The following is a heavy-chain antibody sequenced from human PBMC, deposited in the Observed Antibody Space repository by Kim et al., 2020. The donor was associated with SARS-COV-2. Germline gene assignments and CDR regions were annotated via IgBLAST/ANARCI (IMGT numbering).Heavy chain of an antibody. CDR3: VRSRSNTGYDVGVHY. CDR1: GDSISTYY. V-gene: IGHV4-59*01. D-gene: IGHD5-12*01. CDR2: IYYTGST. J-gene: IGHJ4*02. Sequence: SETLSLTCIVSGDSISTYYWSWIRQPPGKGLEWIGYIYYTGSTNYNPSLKSRVTISVDTSKNHFSLKLTSVTAADTAVYYCVRSRSNTGYDVGVHYWGQGTLVTVSS.